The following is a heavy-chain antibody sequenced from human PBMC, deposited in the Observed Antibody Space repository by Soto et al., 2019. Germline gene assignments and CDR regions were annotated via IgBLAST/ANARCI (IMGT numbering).Heavy chain of an antibody. V-gene: IGHV1-3*01. CDR2: INAGNGNT. J-gene: IGHJ4*02. D-gene: IGHD1-1*01. CDR3: ARAARTTSYYFDY. Sequence: ASLKVSCKASGYTFTIYAMHWVRQAPGQRLEWMGWINAGNGNTKYSQKFQGRVTITRDTSASTAYMELSSLRSEDTAVYYCARAARTTSYYFDYWGQGTLVTVSS. CDR1: GYTFTIYA.